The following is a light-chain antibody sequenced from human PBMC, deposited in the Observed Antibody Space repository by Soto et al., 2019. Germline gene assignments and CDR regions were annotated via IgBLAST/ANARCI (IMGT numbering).Light chain of an antibody. V-gene: IGKV1-33*01. J-gene: IGKJ5*01. CDR3: QQYENLPT. Sequence: DIQMTPSPSSVPASIGDRVTITCRASQDIGRRLAWFQQKPGKAPKLLIYAASNLEAGVPSRFRGSGSGTDFTFTISRLQPEDIATYYCQQYENLPTFGQGTRLEIK. CDR1: QDIGRR. CDR2: AAS.